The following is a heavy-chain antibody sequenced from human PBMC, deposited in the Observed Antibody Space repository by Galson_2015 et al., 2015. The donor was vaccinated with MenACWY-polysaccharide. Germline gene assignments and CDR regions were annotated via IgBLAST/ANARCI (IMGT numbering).Heavy chain of an antibody. CDR1: GFTFTGYV. J-gene: IGHJ5*02. CDR2: ISPNSGGT. D-gene: IGHD2-2*01. CDR3: TRAPTYQQADVNWLVP. Sequence: SVKVSCKASGFTFTGYVIHWVRQAPGQGLEWVGWISPNSGGTGYAQKVQGRVTMTRDTSINSVYMEMNRMRADDTAMYYCTRAPTYQQADVNWLVPWGQGTTVTVSS. V-gene: IGHV1-2*02.